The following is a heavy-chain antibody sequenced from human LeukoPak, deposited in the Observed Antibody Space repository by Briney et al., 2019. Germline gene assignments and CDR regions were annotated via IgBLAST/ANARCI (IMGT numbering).Heavy chain of an antibody. Sequence: GGSLRLSCAASGFTFSSHGMHWVRQAPGKGLEWVAVIWCDGSNKYYADSVKGRFTISRNNSKNTLYLEMNSLRAEDTAVYYCAREGLTTSPNNALDVWGQGTMVIVSS. CDR1: GFTFSSHG. J-gene: IGHJ3*01. D-gene: IGHD4-11*01. CDR3: AREGLTTSPNNALDV. V-gene: IGHV3-33*01. CDR2: IWCDGSNK.